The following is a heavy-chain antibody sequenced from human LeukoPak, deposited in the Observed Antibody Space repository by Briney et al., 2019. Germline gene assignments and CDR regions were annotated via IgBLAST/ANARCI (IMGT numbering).Heavy chain of an antibody. CDR2: IYPGDSDT. Sequence: GESLKISCKGSGYSFTSYWIGWVRQMSGKGLEWMGIIYPGDSDTTYSPSFQGQVTISADKSTNTAYLQWSSLKASDTAMYYCARHSDAAMVVDYWGQGTLVTVSS. CDR3: ARHSDAAMVVDY. V-gene: IGHV5-51*01. J-gene: IGHJ4*02. D-gene: IGHD5-18*01. CDR1: GYSFTSYW.